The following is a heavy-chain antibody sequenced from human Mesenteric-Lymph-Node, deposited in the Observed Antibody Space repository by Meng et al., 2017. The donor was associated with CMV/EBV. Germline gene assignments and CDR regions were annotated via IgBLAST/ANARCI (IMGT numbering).Heavy chain of an antibody. CDR3: ARVRMVRGISEGVDC. Sequence: SGDAVNSGNYYWNWIRQPPGKGLEWSGYIYYSGSTNYNPALKSRVTISVDTSKNQFSLKLSSGTTADTAVYYCARVRMVRGISEGVDCWGQGTLVTVSS. CDR1: GDAVNSGNYY. V-gene: IGHV4-61*01. J-gene: IGHJ4*02. D-gene: IGHD3-10*01. CDR2: IYYSGST.